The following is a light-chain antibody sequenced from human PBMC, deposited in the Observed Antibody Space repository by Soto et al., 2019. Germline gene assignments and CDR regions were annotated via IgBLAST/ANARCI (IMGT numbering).Light chain of an antibody. Sequence: QSVLTQPASVSGSPGQSITISCTGTSSDIGAYNYVSWSQQHPGKAPKLIIYDVNNRPSGISHRFSGSKSGNTASLTISGLQTDDEAIYYCATSVINNMLFGGGTKVTVL. V-gene: IGLV2-14*03. J-gene: IGLJ2*01. CDR2: DVN. CDR3: ATSVINNML. CDR1: SSDIGAYNY.